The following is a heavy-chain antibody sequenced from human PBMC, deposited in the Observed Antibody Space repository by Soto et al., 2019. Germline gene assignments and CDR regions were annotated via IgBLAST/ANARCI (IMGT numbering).Heavy chain of an antibody. V-gene: IGHV3-30*18. CDR2: ISYDGSNK. D-gene: IGHD3-16*02. J-gene: IGHJ4*02. Sequence: GGSLRLSCAASGFTFSSYGMHWVRQAPGKGLEWVAVISYDGSNKYYADSVKGRFTISRDNSKNTLYLQMNSLRAEDTAVYYCAKRGGELSSDFDYWGQGTLVTVSS. CDR1: GFTFSSYG. CDR3: AKRGGELSSDFDY.